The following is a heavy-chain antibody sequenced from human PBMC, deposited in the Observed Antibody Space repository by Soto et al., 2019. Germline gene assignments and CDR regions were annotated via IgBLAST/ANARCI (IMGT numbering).Heavy chain of an antibody. CDR1: GYTFTGLY. J-gene: IGHJ4*02. CDR2: INPNSGGT. D-gene: IGHD2-8*02. Sequence: ASVKVSCKASGYTFTGLYIHWVRLAPGQGLEWMGWINPNSGGTNYAEKFQGRVTMTRDTSISTAYMELSSLRSDDTAVYYCARDHGWWSFDYWGQGTLVTVSS. CDR3: ARDHGWWSFDY. V-gene: IGHV1-2*02.